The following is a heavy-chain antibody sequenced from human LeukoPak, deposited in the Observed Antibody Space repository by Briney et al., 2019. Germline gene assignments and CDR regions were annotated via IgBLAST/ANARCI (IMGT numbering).Heavy chain of an antibody. CDR3: AREWGSGWSRYYFDY. Sequence: SETLSLTCTVSGGSISSGDYYWSWIRQPPGKGLEWIGYIYYSGSTYYNPSLKSRVTISVDTSKNQFSLKLSSVTAADTAVYYCAREWGSGWSRYYFDYWGQGTLVTVSS. J-gene: IGHJ4*02. CDR1: GGSISSGDYY. D-gene: IGHD7-27*01. V-gene: IGHV4-30-4*08. CDR2: IYYSGST.